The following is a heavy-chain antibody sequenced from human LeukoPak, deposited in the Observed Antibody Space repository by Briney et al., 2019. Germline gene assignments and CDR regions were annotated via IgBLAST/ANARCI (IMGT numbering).Heavy chain of an antibody. CDR2: INHSGST. V-gene: IGHV4-34*01. D-gene: IGHD3-10*01. J-gene: IGHJ4*02. CDR3: AGGSLVWITMVRGDRARAPFDY. Sequence: SETLSLTCAVYGGSFSGYYWSWIRQPPGKGLEWIGEINHSGSTNYNPSLKSRVTISVDTSKNQFSLKLSSVTAADTAVYYCAGGSLVWITMVRGDRARAPFDYWGQGTLVTVSS. CDR1: GGSFSGYY.